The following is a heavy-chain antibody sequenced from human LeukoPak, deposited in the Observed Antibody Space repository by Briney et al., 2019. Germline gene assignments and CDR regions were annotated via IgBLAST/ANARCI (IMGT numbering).Heavy chain of an antibody. CDR3: ARTTAPHYYGSGSYALGY. CDR1: GFTFSTYA. J-gene: IGHJ4*02. CDR2: ITYDGSNK. D-gene: IGHD3-10*01. Sequence: PGGSLRLSCAASGFTFSTYAMHWVRQAPGKGLEWVAVITYDGSNKYYADSVKGRFTIPRDNSKNTLYLQMSSLSAEDTAVYYCARTTAPHYYGSGSYALGYWGQGTLVTVPS. V-gene: IGHV3-30-3*01.